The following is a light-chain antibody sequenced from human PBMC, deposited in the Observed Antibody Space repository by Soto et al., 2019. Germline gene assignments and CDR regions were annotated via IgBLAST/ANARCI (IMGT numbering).Light chain of an antibody. CDR2: LAS. Sequence: DIQMTQSPSSLSASVGDTVTITCRASQHITNDCAWYQQKAGRAPKCLILLASRLQTGVPSRFSGSGSGTEFTLTISSLQPEDFATYYCLHHNGYPPVFGQATKVEIK. V-gene: IGKV1-17*01. J-gene: IGKJ2*01. CDR3: LHHNGYPPV. CDR1: QHITND.